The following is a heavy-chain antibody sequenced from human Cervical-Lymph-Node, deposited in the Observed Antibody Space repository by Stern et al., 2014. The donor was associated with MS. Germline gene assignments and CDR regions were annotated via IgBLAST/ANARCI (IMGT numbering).Heavy chain of an antibody. J-gene: IGHJ4*02. CDR3: ARDDLDSNGYYGIDN. Sequence: DQLVESGGGVVQPGKSLRLSCAASGFTFSTYGMHWVRQAPGKGLEWVAVIWFDGSSQSYADSVKGRFTISKDNSKNTLFLEINNPRAEDTAMYYCARDDLDSNGYYGIDNWGQGALVTVSS. V-gene: IGHV3-33*01. CDR2: IWFDGSSQ. CDR1: GFTFSTYG. D-gene: IGHD3-22*01.